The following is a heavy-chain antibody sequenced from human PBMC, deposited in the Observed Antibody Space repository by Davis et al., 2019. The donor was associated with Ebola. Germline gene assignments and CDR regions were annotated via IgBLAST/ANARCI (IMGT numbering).Heavy chain of an antibody. D-gene: IGHD2-21*01. CDR2: INHSGST. Sequence: MPSETLSLTCAVYGGSFSGYYLSWIRQPPGKGLEWIGEINHSGSTYYNPSPKSRVTISVDTSKNQFSLKLSSVTAADTAVYYCAKARVGISYWFDPWGQGTLVTVSS. CDR3: AKARVGISYWFDP. J-gene: IGHJ5*02. CDR1: GGSFSGYY. V-gene: IGHV4-34*01.